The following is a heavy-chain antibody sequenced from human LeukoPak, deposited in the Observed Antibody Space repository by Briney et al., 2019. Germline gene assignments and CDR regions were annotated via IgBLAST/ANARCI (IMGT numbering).Heavy chain of an antibody. CDR1: GFTFSSNA. CDR2: ISYDGSNK. J-gene: IGHJ4*02. Sequence: GGSLRLSCAASGFTFSSNAMHWVRQAPGKGLEWVAVISYDGSNKYYADSVKGRFTISRDNAKNSLYLQMNSLRAEDTAVYYCASAHLLRFLEWLPFDYWGQGTLVTVSS. V-gene: IGHV3-30-3*01. CDR3: ASAHLLRFLEWLPFDY. D-gene: IGHD3-3*01.